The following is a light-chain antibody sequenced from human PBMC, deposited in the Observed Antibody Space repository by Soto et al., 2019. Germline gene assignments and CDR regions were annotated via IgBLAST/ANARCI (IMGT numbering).Light chain of an antibody. J-gene: IGKJ5*01. CDR1: QSIRSS. Sequence: DIQMTQSPSTLSASVGDRVTITCRASQSIRSSLAWYQQKPGKAPKLLIYDGSSLERGVPSRFSGSGSGTEFTLTLRSLQPDDFATYYCQQLHGYPITFGQGTRLEIK. CDR2: DGS. V-gene: IGKV1-5*01. CDR3: QQLHGYPIT.